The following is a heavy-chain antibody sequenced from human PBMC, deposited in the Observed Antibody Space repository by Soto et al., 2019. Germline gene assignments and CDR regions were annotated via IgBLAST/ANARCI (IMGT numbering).Heavy chain of an antibody. CDR1: GGSISSSSYY. CDR2: IYYSGST. D-gene: IGHD3-22*01. J-gene: IGHJ3*02. V-gene: IGHV4-39*01. Sequence: SETLSLTCTVSGGSISSSSYYWGWIRQPPGKGLEWIGSIYYSGSTYYADSVKGRFTISRDNSKNTLYLQMNSLRAEDTAVYYCAKGSRSYYYDSSGYSDDAFDIWGQGTMVTVSS. CDR3: AKGSRSYYYDSSGYSDDAFDI.